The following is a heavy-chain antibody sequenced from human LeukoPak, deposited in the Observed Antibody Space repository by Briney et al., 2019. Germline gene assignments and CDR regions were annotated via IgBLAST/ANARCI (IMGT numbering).Heavy chain of an antibody. D-gene: IGHD3-16*01. J-gene: IGHJ5*02. CDR3: AKDPYVWGSYPNWFDP. Sequence: PGGSLRLSCAASGFTFSSYAMTWVRQAPGKGLEWVSTMSARGGSAYYADSVKGRFTISRDNSKNTLFLQMNTLRAEDTAVYFCAKDPYVWGSYPNWFDPWGPGTLVTVSS. CDR2: MSARGGSA. V-gene: IGHV3-23*01. CDR1: GFTFSSYA.